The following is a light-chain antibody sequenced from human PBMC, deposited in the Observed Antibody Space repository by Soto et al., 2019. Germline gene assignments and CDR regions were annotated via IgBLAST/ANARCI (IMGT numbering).Light chain of an antibody. CDR1: SSNIGAGYD. Sequence: QSVLTQPPSVSGAPGQRVTISCTGSSSNIGAGYDVHWYQQLPGTAPKLLIYGNSNRPSGVPDRFSGSKSGTSASLAITGLQAEDEADYSCQYYDSSLSGVVFGGGTQLTVL. J-gene: IGLJ2*01. CDR3: QYYDSSLSGVV. CDR2: GNS. V-gene: IGLV1-40*01.